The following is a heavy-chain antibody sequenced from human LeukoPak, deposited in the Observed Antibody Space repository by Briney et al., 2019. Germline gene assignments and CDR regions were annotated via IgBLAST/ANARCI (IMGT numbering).Heavy chain of an antibody. CDR2: INPNSGGT. CDR1: GYTFTGYY. J-gene: IGHJ4*02. D-gene: IGHD3-22*01. CDR3: ARAYRDYYDSSGYYDYFDD. Sequence: ASVKVSCKASGYTFTGYYMHWVRQAPGQGLEWMGWINPNSGGTNYAQKFQGRVTMTRDTSISTAYMELSRLRSDDTAVYYCARAYRDYYDSSGYYDYFDDWGQGTLVTVSS. V-gene: IGHV1-2*02.